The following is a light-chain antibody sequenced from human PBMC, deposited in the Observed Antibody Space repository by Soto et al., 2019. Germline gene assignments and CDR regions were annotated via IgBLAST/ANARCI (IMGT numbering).Light chain of an antibody. CDR3: ISSTTSPTNI. V-gene: IGLV2-14*01. CDR2: EDT. Sequence: QSVLTQPASVSGSPRQSTTISCTGTSSNIGAYNYVSWIQQPPEKAPKLMIYEDTNRPSGVPNRFSASKSGNAASLTISGLQAADEAYYFCISSTTSPTNIFGAGTK. CDR1: SSNIGAYNY. J-gene: IGLJ1*01.